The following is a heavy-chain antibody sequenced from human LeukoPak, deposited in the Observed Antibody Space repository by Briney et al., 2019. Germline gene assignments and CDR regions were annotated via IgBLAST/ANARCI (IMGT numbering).Heavy chain of an antibody. Sequence: GGSLRLSCAASGFTFSSYSMNWVRQAPGKGLEWVSSISSNSSYIYYADSVKGRFTISRDNAKNSLYLQMNSLRAEDTAVYYCARDWTLQGQPDWFDPWGQGSLVTVSS. CDR2: ISSNSSYI. D-gene: IGHD3/OR15-3a*01. J-gene: IGHJ5*02. CDR1: GFTFSSYS. CDR3: ARDWTLQGQPDWFDP. V-gene: IGHV3-21*01.